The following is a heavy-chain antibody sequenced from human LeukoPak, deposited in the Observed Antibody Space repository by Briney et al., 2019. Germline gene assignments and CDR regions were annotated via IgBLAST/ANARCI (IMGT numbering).Heavy chain of an antibody. J-gene: IGHJ4*02. Sequence: PGRSLRPSCAASGFTFSSYAMHWVRQAPGKGLEWVAVISYDGSNKYYADSVKGRFTISRDNSKNTLYLQMNSLRAEDTAVYYCASGSAMVRGDNFDYWGQGTLVTVSS. CDR3: ASGSAMVRGDNFDY. CDR1: GFTFSSYA. CDR2: ISYDGSNK. D-gene: IGHD3-10*01. V-gene: IGHV3-30*01.